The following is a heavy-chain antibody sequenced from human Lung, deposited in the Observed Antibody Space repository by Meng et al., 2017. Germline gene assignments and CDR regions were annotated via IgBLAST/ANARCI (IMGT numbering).Heavy chain of an antibody. CDR1: GGSFSDYY. V-gene: IGHV4-34*01. J-gene: IGHJ4*02. CDR3: ARGPTTMAHDFDY. CDR2: INHSGST. Sequence: GTDLFKPSEASPLPWVVSGGSFSDYYWSWIRQPPGKGLEWIGEINHSGSTNYNPSLESRATISVDTSQNNLSLKLSSVTAADSAVYYCARGPTTMAHDFDYWGQGTLVTVSS. D-gene: IGHD4-11*01.